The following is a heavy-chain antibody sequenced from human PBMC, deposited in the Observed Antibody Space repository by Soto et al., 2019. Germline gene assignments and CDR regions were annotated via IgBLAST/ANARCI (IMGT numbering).Heavy chain of an antibody. D-gene: IGHD3-3*01. CDR1: GFTFSMFA. V-gene: IGHV3-23*01. J-gene: IGHJ5*01. Sequence: GGSLRLSCVGSGFTFSMFAMSWVRQAPGKGLEWISSISGSGGSTYYADSVKGRFTVSRDNSKTTVFLQMNSLRTEGTAVYFCAKERNFWSGTAGFDSWGQGSPVTVSS. CDR3: AKERNFWSGTAGFDS. CDR2: ISGSGGST.